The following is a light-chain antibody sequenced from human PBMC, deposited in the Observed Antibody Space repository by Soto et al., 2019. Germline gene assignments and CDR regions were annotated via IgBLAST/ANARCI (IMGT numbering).Light chain of an antibody. CDR2: DVT. CDR3: CSYAGSYTYV. CDR1: SSDVGGYDF. J-gene: IGLJ1*01. Sequence: QSVLTQPRSVSGTPGQSVTISCTGSSSDVGGYDFVSWYQQHPGKGPKPLTYDVTKRPSGVPDRFSGSKSGNTASLTISGLQAEDEADYYCCSYAGSYTYVFGTGTKVTVL. V-gene: IGLV2-11*01.